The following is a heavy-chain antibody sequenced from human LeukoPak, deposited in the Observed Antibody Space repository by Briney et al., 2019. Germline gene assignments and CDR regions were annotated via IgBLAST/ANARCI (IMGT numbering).Heavy chain of an antibody. D-gene: IGHD1-26*01. CDR1: GGTFSSYA. CDR3: ARDRVGATAGFDY. CDR2: IIPIFGTA. J-gene: IGHJ4*02. Sequence: SVKVSCKASGGTFSSYAISWVRQAPGQGLEWMGGIIPIFGTANYAPKIQGRVTITADESTSTAYMELSSLRSEDTAVYYCARDRVGATAGFDYWGQGTLVTVSS. V-gene: IGHV1-69*13.